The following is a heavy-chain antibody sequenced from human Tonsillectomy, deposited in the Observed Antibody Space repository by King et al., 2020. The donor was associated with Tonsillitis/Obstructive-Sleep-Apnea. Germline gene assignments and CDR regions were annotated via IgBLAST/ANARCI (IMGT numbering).Heavy chain of an antibody. CDR3: ARDFSATIDYVMDV. J-gene: IGHJ6*02. CDR2: ISYDGINK. V-gene: IGHV3-30*04. CDR1: GFTFNIYA. Sequence: VQLVESGGGVVQPGRSLRLSCAASGFTFNIYAMHWVRQAPGKGLEWVAVISYDGINKYYADSVKGRFTISRHNSKNTLYLQMNSLRAGDTAVYYCARDFSATIDYVMDVWGQGNTVTVSS. D-gene: IGHD5-12*01.